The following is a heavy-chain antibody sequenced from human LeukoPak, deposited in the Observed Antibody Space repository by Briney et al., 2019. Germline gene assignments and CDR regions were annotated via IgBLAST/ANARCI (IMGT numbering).Heavy chain of an antibody. J-gene: IGHJ4*02. CDR1: GFTFSSCS. Sequence: GGSLRLSCAASGFTFSSCSMNWVRQAPGKGLEWVSYISSSGSTIYYAASVKGRFTISRDNAKNSLYLQMNSLRAEDTAVYYCARDGKGRKRIGYYFDYWGQGTLVTVSS. CDR2: ISSSGSTI. CDR3: ARDGKGRKRIGYYFDY. D-gene: IGHD3-10*01. V-gene: IGHV3-48*04.